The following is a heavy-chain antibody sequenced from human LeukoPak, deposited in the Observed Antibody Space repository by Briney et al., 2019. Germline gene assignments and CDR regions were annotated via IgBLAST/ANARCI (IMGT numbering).Heavy chain of an antibody. Sequence: GASVKVSCKASGYTFTVYYIHWVRQAPGQGLEWMGWIYPNSGGTNYAQKFQGRVTMTRDTSINTAYMELSGLRSDDMAMYYCARENWYYDCWGQGTLVTVSS. CDR2: IYPNSGGT. J-gene: IGHJ4*02. D-gene: IGHD1-1*01. CDR1: GYTFTVYY. V-gene: IGHV1-2*02. CDR3: ARENWYYDC.